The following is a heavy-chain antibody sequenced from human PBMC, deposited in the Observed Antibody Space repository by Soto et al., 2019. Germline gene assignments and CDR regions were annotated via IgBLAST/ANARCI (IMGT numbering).Heavy chain of an antibody. CDR2: ISAYNGNT. Sequence: QVQLVQSGAEVKKPGASVKVSCKTSGYTFTNFGISWVRQAPGQGLEWMGWISAYNGNTNYAQKFQGSVTMTTDTSTRTAYRQLRSLRSDDTAVYFCARGGTPVDHWGQGALVTVSS. D-gene: IGHD3-16*01. CDR3: ARGGTPVDH. J-gene: IGHJ4*02. V-gene: IGHV1-18*01. CDR1: GYTFTNFG.